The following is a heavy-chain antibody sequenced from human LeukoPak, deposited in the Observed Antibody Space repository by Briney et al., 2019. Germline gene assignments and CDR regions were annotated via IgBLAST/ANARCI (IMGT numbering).Heavy chain of an antibody. V-gene: IGHV3-21*04. CDR2: ISSSSSYI. Sequence: GGSLRLSCAASGFTFSSYSMNWVRQAPGKGLEWVSSISSSSSYIYYADSVKGRFTISRDHAKNSLYLQMNSLRPEDTALYYCAKDSVAAAGTAWFHPWGQGTLVTVSS. J-gene: IGHJ5*02. CDR3: AKDSVAAAGTAWFHP. D-gene: IGHD6-13*01. CDR1: GFTFSSYS.